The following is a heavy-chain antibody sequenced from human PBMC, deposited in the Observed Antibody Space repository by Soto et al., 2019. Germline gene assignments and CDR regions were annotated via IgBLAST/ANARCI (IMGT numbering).Heavy chain of an antibody. CDR1: GFTFSSYP. CDR2: ISSNGSST. Sequence: GGSLRLSCAASGFTFSSYPMHWVRQAPGKGLECVSGISSNGSSTSYADSVKGRFTISRDNAKNTLYLQMNSLRAEDTAVYYCASLVSRDGYNYGYWDQGTLVTVSS. J-gene: IGHJ4*02. CDR3: ASLVSRDGYNYGY. D-gene: IGHD5-12*01. V-gene: IGHV3-64*04.